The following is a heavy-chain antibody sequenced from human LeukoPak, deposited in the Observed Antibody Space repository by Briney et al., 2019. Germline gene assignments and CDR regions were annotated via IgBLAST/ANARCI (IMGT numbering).Heavy chain of an antibody. CDR1: GGTFRTHA. J-gene: IGHJ4*02. CDR3: ARMSVIGPSQFDF. D-gene: IGHD2-21*01. V-gene: IGHV1-69*05. Sequence: GASVTVSCRAPGGTFRTHAVSWVRQAPGQGLEWMGGIIPMSGANYAQNFRGRVTITTDESTSTAYMELSRLRSEDTAVYFGARMSVIGPSQFDFWGQGTLVTVSS. CDR2: IIPMSGA.